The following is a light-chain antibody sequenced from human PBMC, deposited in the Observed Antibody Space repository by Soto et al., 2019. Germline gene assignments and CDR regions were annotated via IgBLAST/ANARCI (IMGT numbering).Light chain of an antibody. J-gene: IGKJ1*01. CDR2: KAS. CDR3: QQYNSYSPWT. CDR1: QTISSW. V-gene: IGKV1-5*03. Sequence: IQMPQSPSTLSGSVGDRGSITCRASQTISSWLAWYQEKPGKAPKLLIYKASSLESGVPSRFSGSGSGTEFTLTISSLQPDDFATYYCQQYNSYSPWTFGQGTTV.